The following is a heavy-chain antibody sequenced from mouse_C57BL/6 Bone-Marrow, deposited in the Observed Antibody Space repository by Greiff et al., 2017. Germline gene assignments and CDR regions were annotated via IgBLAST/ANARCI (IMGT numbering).Heavy chain of an antibody. CDR3: VKEGYYGSSPFDY. J-gene: IGHJ2*01. CDR1: GYTFTSYD. Sequence: QVQLKESGPELVKPGASVKLSCKASGYTFTSYDINWVKQRPGQGLEWIGWIYPRDGSTKYNEKFKGKATLTVDTSSSTAYMELHSLTSEDSAVYFCVKEGYYGSSPFDYWGQGTTLTVSS. V-gene: IGHV1-85*01. CDR2: IYPRDGST. D-gene: IGHD1-1*01.